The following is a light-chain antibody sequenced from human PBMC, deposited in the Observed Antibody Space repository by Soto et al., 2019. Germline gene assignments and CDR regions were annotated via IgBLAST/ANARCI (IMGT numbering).Light chain of an antibody. Sequence: EIMLTQSPGTLSLSPGERATLSCRASQSVSSSHLAWYQQKPGQAPRLLMYGASTRATGIPDRFSGSGYGTDFTLTISRLEPEDFAVYYCQQYGSSQWTFGQGTKVDIK. V-gene: IGKV3-20*01. J-gene: IGKJ1*01. CDR1: QSVSSSH. CDR3: QQYGSSQWT. CDR2: GAS.